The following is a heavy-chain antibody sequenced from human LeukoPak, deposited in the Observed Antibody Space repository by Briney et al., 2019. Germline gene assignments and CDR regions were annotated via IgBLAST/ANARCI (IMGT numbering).Heavy chain of an antibody. CDR2: IYSSGSS. CDR1: GASISGYY. D-gene: IGHD6-19*01. Sequence: SETLSLTCTVSGASISGYYWSWIRQPAGKGLEWIGRIYSSGSSNYNPSLKSRITMSVDTSKNQFSLNLSSVTTADTAVYYCAREIEVAGRGLDYWGQGSLVTVSS. V-gene: IGHV4-4*07. CDR3: AREIEVAGRGLDY. J-gene: IGHJ4*02.